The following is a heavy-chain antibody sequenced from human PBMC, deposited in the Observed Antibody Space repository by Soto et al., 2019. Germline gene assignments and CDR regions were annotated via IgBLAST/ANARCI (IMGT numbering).Heavy chain of an antibody. CDR2: IGTAGDT. CDR3: ARVSRMNYDILTGYGGYYDGMDV. Sequence: EVQLVESGGGLVQPGGSLRLSCAASGFTFSSYDMHWVRQATGKGLEWVSAIGTAGDTYYPGSVKGRFTISRENAKNSLYLQMNSLRAEDTAVYYCARVSRMNYDILTGYGGYYDGMDVWGQGTTVTVSS. D-gene: IGHD3-9*01. J-gene: IGHJ6*02. V-gene: IGHV3-13*01. CDR1: GFTFSSYD.